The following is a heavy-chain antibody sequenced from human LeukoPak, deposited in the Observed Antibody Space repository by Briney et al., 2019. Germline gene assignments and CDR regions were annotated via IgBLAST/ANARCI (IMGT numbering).Heavy chain of an antibody. CDR1: GFTFISYA. Sequence: PGGSLRLSCAASGFTFISYAIHWVRQAPGKGLEWVAVISFHGTDSFYADSVKGRFTISRDNSKNTLYLQMSSLRVEDTAVYYCARDGDEYSYGYGDAFDIWGQGTMVTVSS. D-gene: IGHD5-18*01. CDR2: ISFHGTDS. V-gene: IGHV3-30*04. CDR3: ARDGDEYSYGYGDAFDI. J-gene: IGHJ3*02.